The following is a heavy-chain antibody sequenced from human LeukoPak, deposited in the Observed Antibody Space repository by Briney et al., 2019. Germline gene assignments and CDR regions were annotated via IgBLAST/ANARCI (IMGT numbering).Heavy chain of an antibody. D-gene: IGHD6-13*01. V-gene: IGHV3-33*01. J-gene: IGHJ4*02. CDR2: IWYDGSNK. CDR3: ARDQYSSSWYEGY. CDR1: GLTFSSYG. Sequence: GGSLRLSCAASGLTFSSYGMHWVRQAPGKGLEWVAVIWYDGSNKYYADSAKGRFTISRDNSKNTLYLQMNSLRAEDTAVYYCARDQYSSSWYEGYWGQGTLVTVSS.